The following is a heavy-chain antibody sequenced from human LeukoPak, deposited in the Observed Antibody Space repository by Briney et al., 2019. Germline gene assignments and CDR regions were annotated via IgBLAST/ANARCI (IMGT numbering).Heavy chain of an antibody. V-gene: IGHV1-18*01. Sequence: ASVKVSCKASGGTFSSYVINWVRQAPGQGLEWMGWIRAYNGNTNYAQKLQGRVTMTTDTSTSTAYMELRSLRSDDTAVYYCARDLSPGRTWIQNWFDPWGQGTLVTVSS. CDR2: IRAYNGNT. CDR1: GGTFSSYV. CDR3: ARDLSPGRTWIQNWFDP. J-gene: IGHJ5*02. D-gene: IGHD5-18*01.